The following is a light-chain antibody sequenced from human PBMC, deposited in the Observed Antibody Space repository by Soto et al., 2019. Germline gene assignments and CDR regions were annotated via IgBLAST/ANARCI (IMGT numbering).Light chain of an antibody. J-gene: IGKJ1*01. Sequence: DIQMTQSPSSLSASVRDRVTITCQASQDITNYLNWYQQKPGKAPKLLICDASNLEPGVPSRFSGSGSGTDFTLTISRLEPEDFAVYHCQQYGSLSWTFGQGTKVEIK. V-gene: IGKV1-33*01. CDR1: QDITNY. CDR3: QQYGSLSWT. CDR2: DAS.